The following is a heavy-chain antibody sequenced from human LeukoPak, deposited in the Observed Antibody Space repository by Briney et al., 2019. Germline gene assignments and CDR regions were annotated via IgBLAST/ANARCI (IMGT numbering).Heavy chain of an antibody. CDR1: GFTFSSYG. CDR3: AKDHGGIAI. Sequence: PGRSLRLSCAASGFTFSSYGMHWVRQAPGKGLEWVAVISYDGSNKYYADPVKGRFTISRDNSKNTLYLQMNSLRAEDTAVYYCAKDHGGIAIWGQGTMVTVSS. V-gene: IGHV3-30*18. D-gene: IGHD6-13*01. J-gene: IGHJ3*02. CDR2: ISYDGSNK.